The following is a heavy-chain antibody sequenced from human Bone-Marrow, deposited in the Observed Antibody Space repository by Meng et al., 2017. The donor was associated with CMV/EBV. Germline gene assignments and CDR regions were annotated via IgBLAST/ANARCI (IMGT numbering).Heavy chain of an antibody. D-gene: IGHD1-26*01. CDR3: ARGGAYLRNWFDP. V-gene: IGHV4-39*07. CDR1: GGSISSSSYY. J-gene: IGHJ5*02. Sequence: SETLSLTCTVSGGSISSSSYYWGWIRQPPGKGLEWIGSIYYSGSTYYNPSLKSRVTISVDTSKNQFSLKLSSVTAADTAVYYCARGGAYLRNWFDPWGQGTLVTVSS. CDR2: IYYSGST.